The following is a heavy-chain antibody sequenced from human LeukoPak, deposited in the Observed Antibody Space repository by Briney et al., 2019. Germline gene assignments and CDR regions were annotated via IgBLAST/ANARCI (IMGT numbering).Heavy chain of an antibody. V-gene: IGHV1-2*02. J-gene: IGHJ4*02. CDR3: ARVTGTTGY. D-gene: IGHD1-7*01. Sequence: ASVKVSCMASGYTFTGYYMHWVRQAPGQGLEWMGWINPNSGGTNYAQRFQGRVTMTRDTSISTAYMELSGLRSDDTAVYYCARVTGTTGYWGQGTLVTVSS. CDR1: GYTFTGYY. CDR2: INPNSGGT.